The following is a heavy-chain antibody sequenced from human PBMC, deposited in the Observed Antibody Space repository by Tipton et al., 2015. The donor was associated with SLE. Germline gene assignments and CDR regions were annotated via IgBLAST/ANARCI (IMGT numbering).Heavy chain of an antibody. CDR1: GGSISPFY. CDR3: VRHGQTVQATFDH. Sequence: TLSLTCTVSGGSISPFYWSWIRRPPGKGLEWIGHIHFSGSTEYNPSLKSRVTISVDMPKNQLSLRLSSATAADTAAYYCVRHGQTVQATFDHWGQGALVTVSS. V-gene: IGHV4-59*08. CDR2: IHFSGST. J-gene: IGHJ4*02. D-gene: IGHD1-26*01.